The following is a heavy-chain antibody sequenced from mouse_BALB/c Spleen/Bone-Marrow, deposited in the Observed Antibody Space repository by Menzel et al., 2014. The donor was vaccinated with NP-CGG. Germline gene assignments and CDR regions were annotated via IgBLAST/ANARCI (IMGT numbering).Heavy chain of an antibody. J-gene: IGHJ1*01. D-gene: IGHD1-1*01. CDR2: ISYSGST. Sequence: EVQRVESGPSLVKPSQTLSLTCSVTGDSITSGYWNWIRKFPGNKLEYMGYISYSGSTYYNPSLKSRISITRDTSKNQYYLQLNSVTTEDTATYYCARYYYGSSYWYCDVWGAGTTVTVSS. CDR1: GDSITSGY. V-gene: IGHV3-8*02. CDR3: ARYYYGSSYWYCDV.